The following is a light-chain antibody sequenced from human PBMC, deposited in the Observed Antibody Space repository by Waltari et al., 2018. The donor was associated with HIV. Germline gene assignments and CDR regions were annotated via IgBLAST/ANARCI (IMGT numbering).Light chain of an antibody. V-gene: IGLV2-11*01. J-gene: IGLJ2*01. CDR2: DVN. Sequence: QSALTPPRSVSGSPGQSVPISCTGTSSDIGASNYVSWYQHHPDKGPKLLIYDVNKRPSGVPDRFSGSKSGNTASLTISGLQAEDEADYYGCSYADTFFVLFGGRTKLTVL. CDR3: CSYADTFFVL. CDR1: SSDIGASNY.